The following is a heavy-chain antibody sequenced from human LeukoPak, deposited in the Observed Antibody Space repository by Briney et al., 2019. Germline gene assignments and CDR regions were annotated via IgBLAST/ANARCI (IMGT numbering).Heavy chain of an antibody. Sequence: PGESLRLSCAASGFTFDDYAMHWVRQAPGKGLEWVSGISWRSDSVDYAESVKGRFTISRDNAKNSLYLQMNSLRADDTALYYCAKDWSYGGNSWKYFGSWGQGILVTVSS. CDR3: AKDWSYGGNSWKYFGS. CDR2: ISWRSDSV. D-gene: IGHD4-23*01. V-gene: IGHV3-9*01. J-gene: IGHJ4*02. CDR1: GFTFDDYA.